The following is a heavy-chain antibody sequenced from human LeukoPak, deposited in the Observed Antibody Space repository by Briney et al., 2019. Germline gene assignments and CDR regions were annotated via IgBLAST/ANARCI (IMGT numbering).Heavy chain of an antibody. J-gene: IGHJ4*02. Sequence: ASVKVSCKASGYSFTSYGISWVRQAPGQGLEWMGWISAYNGDTNFAQKFQDRVSMTTDTSTSTAYMDLRSLRYDDTAVYYCARDLSRGFSDYWGEGDLFTVSS. V-gene: IGHV1-18*01. CDR2: ISAYNGDT. CDR3: ARDLSRGFSDY. CDR1: GYSFTSYG.